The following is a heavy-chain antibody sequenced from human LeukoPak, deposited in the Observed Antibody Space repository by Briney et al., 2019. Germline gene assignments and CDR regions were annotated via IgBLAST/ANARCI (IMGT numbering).Heavy chain of an antibody. V-gene: IGHV4-4*07. CDR2: IYTSGST. D-gene: IGHD3-10*01. CDR3: ARDRSWFGESDY. Sequence: SETLSLTCAVSGGSLSGYYWTWIRQPAGKGLEWIGRIYTSGSTNYNPSLKSRVTMSVDTSKNQFSLKLSSVTAADTAVYYCARDRSWFGESDYWGQGTLVTVSS. J-gene: IGHJ4*02. CDR1: GGSLSGYY.